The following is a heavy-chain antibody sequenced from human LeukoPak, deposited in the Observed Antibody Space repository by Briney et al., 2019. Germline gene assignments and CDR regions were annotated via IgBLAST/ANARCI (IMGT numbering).Heavy chain of an antibody. D-gene: IGHD5-12*01. V-gene: IGHV4-34*01. J-gene: IGHJ4*02. CDR2: INHSGST. CDR1: GGSFSGYY. CDR3: ARVASRTPRPTTPDY. Sequence: SETLSLTCAIYGGSFSGYYWGWIRQPPGKGLEWIGEINHSGSTNYNPSLKSRVTISVDTSKNQFSLKLSSVTAADTAVYYCARVASRTPRPTTPDYWGQGTLVTVSS.